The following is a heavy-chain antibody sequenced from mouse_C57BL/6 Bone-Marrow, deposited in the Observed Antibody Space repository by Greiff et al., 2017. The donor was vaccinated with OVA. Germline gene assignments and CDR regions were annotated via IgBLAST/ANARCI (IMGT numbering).Heavy chain of an antibody. CDR2: IWSGGST. V-gene: IGHV2-2*02. D-gene: IGHD1-1*01. Sequence: VQLQQSGPGLVQPSQSLSITCTVSGFSLTSYGVHWVRQSPGKGLEWLGVIWSGGSTDYNAAFISRLSISKDNSKSQVFFKMNSLQANDTAIYYCARKGATTVVANYAMDYWGQGTSVTVSS. J-gene: IGHJ4*01. CDR3: ARKGATTVVANYAMDY. CDR1: GFSLTSYG.